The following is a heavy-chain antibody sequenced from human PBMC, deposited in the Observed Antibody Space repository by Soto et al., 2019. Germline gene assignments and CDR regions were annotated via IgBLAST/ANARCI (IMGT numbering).Heavy chain of an antibody. V-gene: IGHV3-23*01. CDR1: GFTFSTYA. CDR2: VSSGGGT. Sequence: EVELLESGGGLVQPEGSLRLSCAASGFTFSTYAMGWVRQAPGKGLEWVSVVSSGGGTHYVDSVKGRFTVSRDNSKNTLSLQKNSLRSDVTAVYYCAKRRGAGGHFDYWGQGALVTVSS. J-gene: IGHJ4*02. CDR3: AKRRGAGGHFDY. D-gene: IGHD2-15*01.